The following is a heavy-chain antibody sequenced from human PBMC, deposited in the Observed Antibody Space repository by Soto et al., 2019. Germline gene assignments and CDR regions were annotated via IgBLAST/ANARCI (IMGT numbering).Heavy chain of an antibody. V-gene: IGHV4-39*01. CDR3: ARRPLGQWLVLGWFDP. D-gene: IGHD6-19*01. J-gene: IGHJ5*02. CDR2: IYYSGST. CDR1: GGSISSSSYY. Sequence: QLQLQESGPGLVKPSETLSLTCTVSGGSISSSSYYWGWIRQPPGKGLEWIGSIYYSGSTYYNPSLKSRVTISVDASKNQFSLKLSSVTAADTAVYYCARRPLGQWLVLGWFDPWGQGTLVTVSS.